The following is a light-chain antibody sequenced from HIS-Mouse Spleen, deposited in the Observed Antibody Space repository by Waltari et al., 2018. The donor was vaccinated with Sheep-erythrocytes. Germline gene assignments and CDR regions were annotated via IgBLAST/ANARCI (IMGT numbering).Light chain of an antibody. CDR3: SSYAGSNNWV. CDR1: SSDVGGYTY. CDR2: EVS. Sequence: QSALTQPPSASGSPGQSVTISCPGTSSDVGGYTYVSCYQHHPGKAPKLMIYEVSKRPSGVPDRFSGSKSGNTASLTVSGLQAEDEADYYCSSYAGSNNWVFGGGTKLTVL. J-gene: IGLJ3*02. V-gene: IGLV2-8*01.